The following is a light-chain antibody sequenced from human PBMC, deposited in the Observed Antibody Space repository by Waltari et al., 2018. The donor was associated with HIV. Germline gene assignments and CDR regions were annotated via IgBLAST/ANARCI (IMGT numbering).Light chain of an antibody. Sequence: EQRVTISCSGSTSNIGRNTVSWFQQFPGTAPKVLIYGKNQRPSGVPDRFSGSKSGTSASLAISGLQSEDEADYYCASWDDSLNGPVFGGGTKLTVV. CDR1: TSNIGRNT. J-gene: IGLJ2*01. V-gene: IGLV1-44*01. CDR2: GKN. CDR3: ASWDDSLNGPV.